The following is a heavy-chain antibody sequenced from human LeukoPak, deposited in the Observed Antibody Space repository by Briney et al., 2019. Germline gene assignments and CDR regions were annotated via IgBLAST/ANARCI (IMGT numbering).Heavy chain of an antibody. V-gene: IGHV4-4*02. J-gene: IGHJ4*02. D-gene: IGHD6-19*01. CDR2: IYHSGST. CDR3: GRLMAGLD. Sequence: PSGTLSLTCAVSGGSISSNNWWSWVRQAPGKGLEWIADIYHSGSTNYSPSLKSRVTISVDKSKNQFFLKLNSVTAADTAVYYCGRLMAGLDWGQGTLVTVSS. CDR1: GGSISSNNW.